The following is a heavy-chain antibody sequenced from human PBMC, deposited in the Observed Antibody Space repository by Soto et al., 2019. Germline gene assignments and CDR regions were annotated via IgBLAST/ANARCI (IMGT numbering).Heavy chain of an antibody. CDR1: GYTLTELS. J-gene: IGHJ6*03. Sequence: ASVKVSCKVSGYTLTELSMHWVRQAPGKGLEWMGGFDPEDGETIYAQKFQGRVTMTEDTSTDTAYMELSSLRSEDTAVYYCARGGYSGYEDYYYYMDVWGKGTTVTVSS. CDR3: ARGGYSGYEDYYYYMDV. CDR2: FDPEDGET. D-gene: IGHD5-12*01. V-gene: IGHV1-24*01.